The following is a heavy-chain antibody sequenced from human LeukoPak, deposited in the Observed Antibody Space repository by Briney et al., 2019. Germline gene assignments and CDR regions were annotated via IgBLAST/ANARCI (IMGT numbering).Heavy chain of an antibody. V-gene: IGHV3-23*01. Sequence: GGSLRLSCAVSGFSPSSNAMSRVRQAPGKGLEWVSAISGGVDNTFYADSVKGRFTISRDNSKNTLCLQMNTLRVEDTAVYYCTGRSGPVVYWGQGSLVTVSS. D-gene: IGHD1-26*01. J-gene: IGHJ4*02. CDR1: GFSPSSNA. CDR2: ISGGVDNT. CDR3: TGRSGPVVY.